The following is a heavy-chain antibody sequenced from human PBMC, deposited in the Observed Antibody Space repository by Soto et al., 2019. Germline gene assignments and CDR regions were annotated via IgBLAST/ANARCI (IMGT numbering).Heavy chain of an antibody. D-gene: IGHD3-22*01. CDR1: GGTFSSYA. J-gene: IGHJ3*02. CDR2: IIPIFGTA. V-gene: IGHV1-69*12. CDR3: AAGAYYYDSSAYPDPFDI. Sequence: QVQLVQSGAEVKKPGSSVKVSCKASGGTFSSYAISWVRQAPGQGLEWMGGIIPIFGTANYAQKFQGRVTITADESTSTAYMELSSLRSEDTAVYYCAAGAYYYDSSAYPDPFDIWGQGTMVTVSS.